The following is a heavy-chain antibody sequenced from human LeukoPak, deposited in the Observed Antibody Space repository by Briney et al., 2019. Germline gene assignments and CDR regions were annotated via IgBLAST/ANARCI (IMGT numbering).Heavy chain of an antibody. CDR1: GYSISSGYY. D-gene: IGHD1-26*01. J-gene: IGHJ2*01. CDR2: IYHSGST. V-gene: IGHV4-38-2*01. Sequence: SETLSLTCAVSGYSISSGYYWGWIRQPPGKGLEWIGSIYHSGSTYYNPSLKSRVTISVDTSKNQFSLKLSSVTAADTAVYYCARVGMTFRYFDLWGRGTLVTVSS. CDR3: ARVGMTFRYFDL.